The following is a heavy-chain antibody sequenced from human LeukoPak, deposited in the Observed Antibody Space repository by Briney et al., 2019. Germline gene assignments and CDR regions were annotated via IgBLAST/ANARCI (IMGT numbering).Heavy chain of an antibody. Sequence: SETLSLTCAVYGGSFSGYYWSWIRQPPGKGPEWIGEINHSGSTNYNPSLKSRVTISVDTSKNQFSLKLSSVTAADTAVYYCARAVGSGSALFGYWGQGTLVTVSS. V-gene: IGHV4-34*01. J-gene: IGHJ4*02. CDR3: ARAVGSGSALFGY. CDR2: INHSGST. D-gene: IGHD3-10*01. CDR1: GGSFSGYY.